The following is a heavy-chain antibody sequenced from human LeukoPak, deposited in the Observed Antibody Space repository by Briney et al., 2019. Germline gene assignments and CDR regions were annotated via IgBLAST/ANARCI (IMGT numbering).Heavy chain of an antibody. Sequence: GGSLRLSCAASVFALSDYWMHWVRQAPGKGLVWVSLITNDGRSTTYADSVRDRFTISRDTAKNTMYLQMNSVSAEDTAVYYCARGGVVGALDFWGQGTLVTVSS. CDR2: ITNDGRST. CDR1: VFALSDYW. J-gene: IGHJ4*02. CDR3: ARGGVVGALDF. V-gene: IGHV3-74*01. D-gene: IGHD1-26*01.